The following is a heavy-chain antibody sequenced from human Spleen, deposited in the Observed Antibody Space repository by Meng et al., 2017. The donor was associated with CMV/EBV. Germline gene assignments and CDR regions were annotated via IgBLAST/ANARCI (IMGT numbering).Heavy chain of an antibody. CDR3: AKTAMGHWYFDL. V-gene: IGHV3-30*18. D-gene: IGHD5-18*01. CDR1: GFPFSSYG. CDR2: ISYDGSNK. J-gene: IGHJ2*01. Sequence: SCAASGFPFSSYGMPWVRQAPGKGLEWMAVISYDGSNKYYADSVKGRFTISRDNSKNTLYLEMNSLRAEDTAVYYCAKTAMGHWYFDLWGRGTLVTVSS.